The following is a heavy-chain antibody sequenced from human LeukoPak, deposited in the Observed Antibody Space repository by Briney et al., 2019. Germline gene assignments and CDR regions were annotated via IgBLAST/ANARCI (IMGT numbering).Heavy chain of an antibody. CDR3: ARVGSSGWDTFEQSPT. V-gene: IGHV1-2*02. CDR1: GYTFTGHY. Sequence: ASVKVSCKVSGYTFTGHYMHWVRQAPGQGLEWMGWINPNSGGANYAQRFQGRVSMTGDTSISTSYMELSRLSSDDTAVYYCARVGSSGWDTFEQSPTWGQGTLVTVSS. D-gene: IGHD6-19*01. CDR2: INPNSGGA. J-gene: IGHJ5*02.